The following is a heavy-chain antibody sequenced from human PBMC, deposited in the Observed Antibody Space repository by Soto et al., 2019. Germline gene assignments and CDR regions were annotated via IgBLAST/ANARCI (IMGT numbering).Heavy chain of an antibody. Sequence: GGSLRLSCAASGFTFSSYGMHWVRQAPGKGLEWVAVISYDGSNKYYADSVKGRFTISRDNSKNTLYLQMNSLRAEDTAVYYCAKADYGDYRDAFDIWGQGTMVTVSS. CDR3: AKADYGDYRDAFDI. CDR1: GFTFSSYG. D-gene: IGHD4-17*01. V-gene: IGHV3-30*18. CDR2: ISYDGSNK. J-gene: IGHJ3*02.